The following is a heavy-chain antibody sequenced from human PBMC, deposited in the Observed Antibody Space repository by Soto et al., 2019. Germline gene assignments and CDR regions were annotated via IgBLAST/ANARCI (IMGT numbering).Heavy chain of an antibody. CDR2: IGSRGAI. D-gene: IGHD3-10*01. J-gene: IGHJ4*02. CDR1: SFTFNIYS. CDR3: SSDSHSMAYMTHRDF. V-gene: IGHV3-48*02. Sequence: GCLRLASASSSFTFNIYSMNWFLQAPGKGLEWVSYIGSRGAIYYADSVKGRFTISRDTAKNILYLQMNSLRYEDTAVYFCSSDSHSMAYMTHRDFWGRGTLVT.